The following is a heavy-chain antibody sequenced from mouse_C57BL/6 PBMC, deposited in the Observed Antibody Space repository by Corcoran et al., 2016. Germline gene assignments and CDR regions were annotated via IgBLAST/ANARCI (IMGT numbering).Heavy chain of an antibody. D-gene: IGHD1-1*01. V-gene: IGHV3-6*01. Sequence: DVQLQESGPGLVKPSQSLSLTCSVTGYSITSGYYWNWIRQFPGNKLEWMGYISDDGSNNYNPTLKNRISITRDTSKNQFFLKLNSVTTEHTATYYCAGAITTVVATDYWGQGTTLTVSS. CDR3: AGAITTVVATDY. CDR1: GYSITSGYY. CDR2: ISDDGSN. J-gene: IGHJ2*01.